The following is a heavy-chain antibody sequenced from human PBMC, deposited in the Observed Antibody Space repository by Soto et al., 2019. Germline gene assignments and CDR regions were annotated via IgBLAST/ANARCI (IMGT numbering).Heavy chain of an antibody. Sequence: EVQLVEPGGGLVKPGGSLRLSCAASGFTFSNAWMNWVRQAPGKGLEWVGRIKCKTDGGTTDHAEPGKGRFTISRDDSKNTLYLQMNSLKTEDTAVYYCTTDNWNYVGDLLPIDYWGQGTLVTVSS. CDR2: IKCKTDGGTT. CDR1: GFTFSNAW. CDR3: TTDNWNYVGDLLPIDY. D-gene: IGHD1-7*01. J-gene: IGHJ4*02. V-gene: IGHV3-15*07.